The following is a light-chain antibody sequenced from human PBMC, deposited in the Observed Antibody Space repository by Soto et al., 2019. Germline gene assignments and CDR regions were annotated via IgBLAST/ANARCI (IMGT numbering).Light chain of an antibody. CDR3: QQSYSTPGYT. J-gene: IGKJ2*01. CDR1: QSISSY. Sequence: DIQMTQSPSSLSASVGDRVTITCRASQSISSYLNWYQQKPGKAPKLLIYAASSLQSGVPSRFSGSGSGTDFTLTISSLQPEDFATYYCQQSYSTPGYTFGQGTKLDIK. V-gene: IGKV1-39*01. CDR2: AAS.